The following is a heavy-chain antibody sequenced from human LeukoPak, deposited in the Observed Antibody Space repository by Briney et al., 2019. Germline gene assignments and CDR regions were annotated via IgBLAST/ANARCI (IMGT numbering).Heavy chain of an antibody. V-gene: IGHV3-66*03. Sequence: GSLRLSCAASGFTVGSNYMSWVRQAPGKGLEWVSVIYSCGSTYYADSVKGRFTISRDNSKNTLYLQMNSLRAEDTAVYYCARDCRLNCARQPGFDSWGQGTLVTVSS. D-gene: IGHD1-1*01. CDR1: GFTVGSNY. CDR2: IYSCGST. J-gene: IGHJ5*01. CDR3: ARDCRLNCARQPGFDS.